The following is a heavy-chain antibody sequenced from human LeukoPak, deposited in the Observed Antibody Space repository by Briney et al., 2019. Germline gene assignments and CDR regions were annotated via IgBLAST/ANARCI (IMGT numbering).Heavy chain of an antibody. Sequence: ASVKVSCKASGYTFSSYGISWVRQAPGQGLEWMGWISVYTGNTNYAQKLQGRITMTTDTSTSTAYMELRSLRSDDTAVYYCARDRGLHPYYYYYMDVWGKGTTVTVSS. J-gene: IGHJ6*03. CDR3: ARDRGLHPYYYYYMDV. CDR2: ISVYTGNT. D-gene: IGHD3-10*01. CDR1: GYTFSSYG. V-gene: IGHV1-18*01.